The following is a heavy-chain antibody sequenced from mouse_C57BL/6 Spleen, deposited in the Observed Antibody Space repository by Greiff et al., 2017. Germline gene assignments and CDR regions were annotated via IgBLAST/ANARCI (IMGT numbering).Heavy chain of an antibody. Sequence: DVKLVESGGGLVKPGGSLQLSCAASGFTFSDYGMHWVRQAPEKGLEWVAYISNGSSTIYYADTVKGRFTISRDNAKNTLFLQMTSLRSEDTAMYYCARDWDGAMDYWGQGTLGTVSA. J-gene: IGHJ4*01. CDR3: ARDWDGAMDY. V-gene: IGHV5-17*01. CDR2: ISNGSSTI. D-gene: IGHD4-1*01. CDR1: GFTFSDYG.